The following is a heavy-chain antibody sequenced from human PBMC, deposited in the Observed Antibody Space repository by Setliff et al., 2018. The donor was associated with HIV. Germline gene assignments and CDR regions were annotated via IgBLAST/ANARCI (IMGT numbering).Heavy chain of an antibody. V-gene: IGHV4-4*08. CDR2: IYSSGTT. Sequence: PSETLSLTCTVSGGPMSGYYWSWLRQSPVKGLEWIGYIYSSGTTNYNPSFKSRVSISLDTSRSQFSLMLSPVTAADTAIYYCAKYWRASGTYVFDIWGLGTMVTVSS. D-gene: IGHD2-15*01. J-gene: IGHJ3*02. CDR1: GGPMSGYY. CDR3: AKYWRASGTYVFDI.